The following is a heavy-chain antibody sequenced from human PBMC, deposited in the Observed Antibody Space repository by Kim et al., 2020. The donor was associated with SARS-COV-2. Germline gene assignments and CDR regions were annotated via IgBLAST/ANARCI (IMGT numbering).Heavy chain of an antibody. J-gene: IGHJ4*02. V-gene: IGHV3-48*02. CDR2: ISPSGTIT. CDR1: GFTFDIYH. D-gene: IGHD6-13*01. Sequence: GGSLRLSCAASGFTFDIYHMNWVRQAPGKGPEWLSHISPSGTITSYAASVRGRFTISTDNANNSLYLQMNSLRDDDTAVYYCARHIAGSRYSFDFWGQGT. CDR3: ARHIAGSRYSFDF.